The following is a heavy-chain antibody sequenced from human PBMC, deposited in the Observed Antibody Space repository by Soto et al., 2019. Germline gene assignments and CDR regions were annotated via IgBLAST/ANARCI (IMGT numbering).Heavy chain of an antibody. CDR3: AREYSGWFDY. D-gene: IGHD6-19*01. CDR2: ISSSSTI. J-gene: IGHJ4*02. Sequence: GGSLRLSCAASGFTFSSYSMNWVRQAPGKGLEWVSYISSSSTIYYADSVKGRFTISRDNAKNSLYLQMNSLRAEDTAVYYCAREYSGWFDYWGQGTLVTVSS. CDR1: GFTFSSYS. V-gene: IGHV3-48*01.